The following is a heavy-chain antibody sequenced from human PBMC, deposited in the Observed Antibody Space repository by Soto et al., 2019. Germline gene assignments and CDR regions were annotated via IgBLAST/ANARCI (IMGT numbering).Heavy chain of an antibody. V-gene: IGHV4-59*08. CDR1: GGSISSYY. CDR2: IYYSGST. CDR3: ARATYYYDSSGYAAYYFDY. D-gene: IGHD3-22*01. Sequence: PSETLSLTCTVSGGSISSYYWSWIRQPPGKGLEWIGYIYYSGSTNYNPSLKSRVTISVDTSKNQFSLKLSSVTAADTATYYCARATYYYDSSGYAAYYFDYWGQGTLVTVSS. J-gene: IGHJ4*02.